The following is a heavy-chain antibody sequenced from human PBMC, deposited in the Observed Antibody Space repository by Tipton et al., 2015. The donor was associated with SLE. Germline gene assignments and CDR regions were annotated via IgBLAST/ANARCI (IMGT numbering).Heavy chain of an antibody. CDR1: GFTVSSNY. D-gene: IGHD6-6*01. CDR3: ARDPAYSSSSEWYFDL. V-gene: IGHV3-53*01. CDR2: IYSGGTT. Sequence: VQLVQSGGGLIQPGGSLRLSCVASGFTVSSNYMSWVRQAPGKGLEWVSVIYSGGTTYYADSVKGRFTVSRDNSKNTLYLQMNSLRAEDTAVYYCARDPAYSSSSEWYFDLWGRGTLVTVSS. J-gene: IGHJ2*01.